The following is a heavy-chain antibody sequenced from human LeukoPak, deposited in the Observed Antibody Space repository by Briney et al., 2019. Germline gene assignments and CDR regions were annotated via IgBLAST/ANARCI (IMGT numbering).Heavy chain of an antibody. V-gene: IGHV3-23*01. Sequence: PGGSLRLSCAASGFTFSSYAMSWVRQAPGKGLEWVSGISGSDGSTNYADSVKGRFTISRDNSKNTLYLQMNSLRAEDTAVYYCAKAINVLLWPRDWFDPWGQGTLVTVSS. D-gene: IGHD3-10*01. CDR3: AKAINVLLWPRDWFDP. CDR1: GFTFSSYA. J-gene: IGHJ5*02. CDR2: ISGSDGST.